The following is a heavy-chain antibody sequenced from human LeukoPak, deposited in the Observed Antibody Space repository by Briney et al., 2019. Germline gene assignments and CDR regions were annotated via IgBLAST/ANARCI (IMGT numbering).Heavy chain of an antibody. CDR2: ISYDGSNK. CDR1: GFTFSSYA. Sequence: PGRSLRLSCAASGFTFSSYAMHWVCQAPGKGLEWVAVISYDGSNKYYADSVKGRFTISRDNSKNTLYLQMNSLRAEDTAVYYCARRPVYYYYGMDVWGKGTTVTVSS. J-gene: IGHJ6*04. V-gene: IGHV3-30*04. CDR3: ARRPVYYYYGMDV.